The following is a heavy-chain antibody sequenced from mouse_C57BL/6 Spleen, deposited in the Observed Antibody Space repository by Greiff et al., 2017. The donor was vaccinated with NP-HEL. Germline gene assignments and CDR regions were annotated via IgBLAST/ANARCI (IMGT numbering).Heavy chain of an antibody. CDR2: ISSGSSTI. J-gene: IGHJ4*01. CDR3: ARSRYPYYYAMDY. CDR1: GFTFSDYG. V-gene: IGHV5-17*01. D-gene: IGHD2-14*01. Sequence: EVKLVESGGGLVKPGGSLKLSCAASGFTFSDYGMHWVRQAPEKGLEWVAYISSGSSTIYYANTVKGRFTISRDNAKNTLFLQMTSLRSEGTAMYYCARSRYPYYYAMDYWGQGTSVTVSS.